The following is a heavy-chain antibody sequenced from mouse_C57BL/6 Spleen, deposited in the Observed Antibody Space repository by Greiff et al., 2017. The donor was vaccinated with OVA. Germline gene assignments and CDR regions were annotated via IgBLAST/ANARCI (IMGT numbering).Heavy chain of an antibody. J-gene: IGHJ2*01. Sequence: QVQLKESGPGILQPSQPLSLPCSFSGFPLSTFGLGVGWIRQPSGKGLVCLAHFWLVVDKYYNPALKSRLTISKDTSKNQVFLKIANVDTADTATYYSARIAGGNYVNFDYWGQGTTLTVSS. CDR3: ARIAGGNYVNFDY. V-gene: IGHV8-8*01. D-gene: IGHD2-1*01. CDR1: GFPLSTFGLG. CDR2: FWLVVDK.